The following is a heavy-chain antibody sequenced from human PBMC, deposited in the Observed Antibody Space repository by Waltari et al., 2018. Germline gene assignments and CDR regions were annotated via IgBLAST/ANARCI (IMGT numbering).Heavy chain of an antibody. CDR1: GWSFSGSF. D-gene: IGHD2-15*01. Sequence: QVQLQQWGAGLLKPSETLSLTCVVYGWSFSGSFWRWLRQPPGNGLEWIGEINHSGSTNYNPALKSRVTISGDTSKNQFSLKLSSVTAADTAVYYCASLGYCSGGSCPPPGDYWGQGTLVTVSS. CDR2: INHSGST. J-gene: IGHJ4*02. V-gene: IGHV4-34*01. CDR3: ASLGYCSGGSCPPPGDY.